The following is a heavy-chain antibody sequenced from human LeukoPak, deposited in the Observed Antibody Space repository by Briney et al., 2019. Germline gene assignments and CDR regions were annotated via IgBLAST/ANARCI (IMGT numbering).Heavy chain of an antibody. CDR1: GYTFTDYY. CDR3: ARDTEYDFWSGYWTRSVGNWFDP. D-gene: IGHD3-3*01. CDR2: INPHSGGT. V-gene: IGHV1-2*02. Sequence: GASVKVSCKASGYTFTDYYLHWARQAPGQGLEWVGRINPHSGGTNYAQKFQGRVTMTRDTSISTAYMELRSLRSDDTAVYYCARDTEYDFWSGYWTRSVGNWFDPWGQGTLVTVSS. J-gene: IGHJ5*02.